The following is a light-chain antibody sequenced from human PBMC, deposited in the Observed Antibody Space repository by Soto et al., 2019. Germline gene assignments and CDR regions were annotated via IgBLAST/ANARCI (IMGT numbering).Light chain of an antibody. CDR1: SSDVGGYNY. CDR2: EVS. CDR3: SSYTSSSTLCV. V-gene: IGLV2-14*01. J-gene: IGLJ1*01. Sequence: QSALTQPASVSGSPGQSITISCTGTSSDVGGYNYVSWYQQHPGKAPKLMIYEVSNRPSGVSNRFSGSKSGNTASLTISGLXAEDEAAYYCSSYTSSSTLCVFGTGTKVTLL.